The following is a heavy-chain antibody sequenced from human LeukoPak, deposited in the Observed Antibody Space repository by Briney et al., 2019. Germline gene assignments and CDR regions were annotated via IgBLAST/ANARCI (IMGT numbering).Heavy chain of an antibody. CDR3: ARPETQYSSGLDGFDI. D-gene: IGHD6-19*01. CDR2: INSDGSRT. Sequence: PGGSLRVSCAASGFTFSTYWMHWVRQAPGKGLVWVSRINSDGSRTTYADSVKGRFTIFRDNAKNTLYLQMNSLRTEDTAVYYCARPETQYSSGLDGFDIWGQGTMVTVSS. V-gene: IGHV3-74*01. J-gene: IGHJ3*02. CDR1: GFTFSTYW.